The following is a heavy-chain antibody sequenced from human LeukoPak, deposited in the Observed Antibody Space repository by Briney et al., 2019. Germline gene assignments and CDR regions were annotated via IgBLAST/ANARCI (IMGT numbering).Heavy chain of an antibody. Sequence: GGSLRLSCAASGFTFSSYGMHWVRQAPGKGLEWVAFIRYDGSNKYYADSVKGRFTISRDNSKNTLYLQMNSLRAEDTAVYYCAKDRYSSGWYIYYFDYWGQGTLVTVSS. D-gene: IGHD6-19*01. CDR3: AKDRYSSGWYIYYFDY. CDR2: IRYDGSNK. CDR1: GFTFSSYG. V-gene: IGHV3-30*02. J-gene: IGHJ4*02.